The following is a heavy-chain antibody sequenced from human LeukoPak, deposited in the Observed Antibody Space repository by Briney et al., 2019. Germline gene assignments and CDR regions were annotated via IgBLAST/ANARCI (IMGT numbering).Heavy chain of an antibody. V-gene: IGHV4-39*01. Sequence: SETLSLTSTVSGGSISSSSYYWDWLRRPPGKGLEWIGNIYYGGNTFYNSSLESQVTISVDMSKNQFSLKLSSLTAADTATYYCARQRADYFYHYLDVWGRGTSVTVSS. CDR1: GGSISSSSYY. CDR2: IYYGGNT. CDR3: ARQRADYFYHYLDV. J-gene: IGHJ6*03.